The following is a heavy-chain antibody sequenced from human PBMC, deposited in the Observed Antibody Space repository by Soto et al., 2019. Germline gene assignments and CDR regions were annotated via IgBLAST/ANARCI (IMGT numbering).Heavy chain of an antibody. CDR1: GGSISSSSYY. J-gene: IGHJ4*02. D-gene: IGHD4-17*01. CDR3: ERINDYGDFLSY. Sequence: QLQLQESGPGLVKPSETLSLTCTVSGGSISSSSYYWGWIRQPPGKGLEWIGSIYYSGSTYYNPSLKSGVTTSVDTSKNQFSLKLSSVTAADTAVYYCERINDYGDFLSYWGQGTLVTVSS. V-gene: IGHV4-39*01. CDR2: IYYSGST.